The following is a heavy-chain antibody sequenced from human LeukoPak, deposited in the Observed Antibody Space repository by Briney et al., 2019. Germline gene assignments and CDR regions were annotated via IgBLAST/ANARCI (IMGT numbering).Heavy chain of an antibody. V-gene: IGHV4-34*01. CDR2: INHSGST. D-gene: IGHD3-3*01. CDR3: ARRGSGRGYYSS. Sequence: SETLSLTCAVFGGSFSGYYWSWISQPPGKGLEWIGEINHSGSTNHNPSLKSRVTISLDTSKNQVSLNLSSVTAADTAVYYCARRGSGRGYYSSWGQGTLVTVSS. CDR1: GGSFSGYY. J-gene: IGHJ5*02.